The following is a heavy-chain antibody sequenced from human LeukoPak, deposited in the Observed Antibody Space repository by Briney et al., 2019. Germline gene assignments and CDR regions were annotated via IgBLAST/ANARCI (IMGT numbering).Heavy chain of an antibody. J-gene: IGHJ4*02. CDR3: ARIRYYYGSGSLRDY. CDR2: INHSGST. CDR1: GGSFSGYY. V-gene: IGHV4-34*01. Sequence: SETLSLTCAVYGGSFSGYYWSWIRQPPGKGLEWIGEINHSGSTNYNPSLKSRVTISVDTSKNQFSLKLSSVTAADTAVYYCARIRYYYGSGSLRDYWGQGTLVTVSS. D-gene: IGHD3-10*01.